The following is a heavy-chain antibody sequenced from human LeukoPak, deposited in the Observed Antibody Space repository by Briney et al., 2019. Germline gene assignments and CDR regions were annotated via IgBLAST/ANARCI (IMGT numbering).Heavy chain of an antibody. J-gene: IGHJ4*02. V-gene: IGHV3-33*01. D-gene: IGHD2-8*01. CDR3: ARSVYSYSFDY. CDR1: GFTFSTYG. CDR2: IWYDGSNK. Sequence: GGSLRLSCAASGFTFSTYGMHWVRQAPGKGLEWVAVIWYDGSNKYYADSVKGRFTISRDNSKNMLYLQMNSLRAEDTALYYCARSVYSYSFDYWGQETLVTVSS.